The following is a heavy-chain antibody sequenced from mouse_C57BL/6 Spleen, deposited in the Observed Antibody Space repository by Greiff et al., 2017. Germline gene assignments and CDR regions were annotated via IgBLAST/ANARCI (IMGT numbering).Heavy chain of an antibody. D-gene: IGHD4-1*01. Sequence: VHLVESGPGLVAPSQSLSITCTVSGFSLTSYAISWVRQPPGKGLEWLGVIWTGGGTNYNSALKSRLSISKDNSKSQVFLKMNSLQTDDTARYYCARKRANWDHWYFDVWGTGTTVTVSS. J-gene: IGHJ1*03. CDR1: GFSLTSYA. CDR3: ARKRANWDHWYFDV. CDR2: IWTGGGT. V-gene: IGHV2-9-1*01.